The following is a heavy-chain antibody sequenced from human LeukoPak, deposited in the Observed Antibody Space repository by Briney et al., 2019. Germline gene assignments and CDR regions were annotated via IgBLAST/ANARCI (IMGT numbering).Heavy chain of an antibody. J-gene: IGHJ6*02. CDR2: ISGSVGST. V-gene: IGHV3-23*01. CDR3: AKVTGSGRTPNYYYGMDV. Sequence: GSLRLSCAASRFTPSSYAMSSGRQAPGQRREWGSAISGSVGSTYYADSVKGRVTISRDNSKNTLYLQMKGLRAEDTAVYYCAKVTGSGRTPNYYYGMDVWGQGTTVTVSS. CDR1: RFTPSSYA. D-gene: IGHD1-14*01.